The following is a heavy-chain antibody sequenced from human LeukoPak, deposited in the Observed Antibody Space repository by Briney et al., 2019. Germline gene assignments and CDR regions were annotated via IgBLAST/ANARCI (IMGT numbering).Heavy chain of an antibody. Sequence: PSETLSLTCAVSGGSISTSNYYWGWIRQPPGKGLEWIASKYYSGSTYYNPSLKSRVTISVDTSKNQFSLKLNSVTAADTAVYYCARYCSGSGSLYDYYYYMDVWGKGTTVTVSS. D-gene: IGHD3-10*01. V-gene: IGHV4-39*07. CDR1: GGSISTSNYY. CDR3: ARYCSGSGSLYDYYYYMDV. CDR2: KYYSGST. J-gene: IGHJ6*03.